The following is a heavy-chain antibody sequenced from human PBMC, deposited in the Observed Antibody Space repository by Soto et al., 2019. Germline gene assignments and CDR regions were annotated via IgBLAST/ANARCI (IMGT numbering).Heavy chain of an antibody. CDR2: IFSNDEK. J-gene: IGHJ6*02. D-gene: IGHD3-9*01. CDR1: GFSLSTSGMC. Sequence: SGPTLVNPTQTLTLTCTFSGFSLSTSGMCVSWIRQPPGKALEWLAHIFSNDEKSYSTSLKSRLTISKDTSKSQVVLTMTNMEPVDTATYYCARIIRDYDILTGYDPCMDVWGQGPTVTLSS. V-gene: IGHV2-26*01. CDR3: ARIIRDYDILTGYDPCMDV.